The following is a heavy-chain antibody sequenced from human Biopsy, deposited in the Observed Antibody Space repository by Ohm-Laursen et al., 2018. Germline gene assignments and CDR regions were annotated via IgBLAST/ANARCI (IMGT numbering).Heavy chain of an antibody. V-gene: IGHV4-59*08. CDR1: GGSISSFY. J-gene: IGHJ4*02. Sequence: SETLSLTCAVSGGSISSFYWTWIRQPPGKGPEWIGDISDSGSTTYKPSLKSRVIISVDTSKNQFPLNLSSVTAADTAVYYCARRGSGGRSFDHWGQGTLVTVSS. CDR2: ISDSGST. CDR3: ARRGSGGRSFDH. D-gene: IGHD2-15*01.